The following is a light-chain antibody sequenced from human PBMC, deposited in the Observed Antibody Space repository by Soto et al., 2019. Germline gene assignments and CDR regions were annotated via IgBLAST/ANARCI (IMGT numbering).Light chain of an antibody. CDR3: LSYAVSNNVV. CDR2: EVT. Sequence: QSVLTQPPSASGSPGQSVTISCTGTGRDIGGHNSVSWYRQHPGKAPKLIIYEVTKRPSGVPDRFSGSKSGNTASLTVSGLQPEDEADYYCLSYAVSNNVVFGGGTKVTVL. J-gene: IGLJ3*02. V-gene: IGLV2-8*01. CDR1: GRDIGGHNS.